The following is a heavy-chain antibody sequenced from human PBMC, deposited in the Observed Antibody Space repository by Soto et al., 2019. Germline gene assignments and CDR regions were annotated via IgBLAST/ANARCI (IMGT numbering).Heavy chain of an antibody. V-gene: IGHV3-23*01. CDR2: ISGTGGRT. CDR3: AKDFVVVGIDYFDY. CDR1: GFTFNTYA. J-gene: IGHJ4*02. D-gene: IGHD2-15*01. Sequence: PGGSLRLSCAASGFTFNTYAMGWVRQAPGKGLEWVSAISGTGGRTNYADSVRGRFTISRDNSKNTLYLQMNSLGAEDTAVYYCAKDFVVVGIDYFDYWGQGTLVTVSA.